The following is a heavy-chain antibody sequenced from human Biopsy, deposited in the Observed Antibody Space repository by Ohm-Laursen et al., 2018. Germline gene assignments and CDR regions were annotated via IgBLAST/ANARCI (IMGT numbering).Heavy chain of an antibody. V-gene: IGHV1-2*02. D-gene: IGHD6-19*01. CDR3: ALQSVAQMKNFDY. CDR1: GFSFTGHY. CDR2: ISPKSGDT. J-gene: IGHJ4*02. Sequence: ASVKVSCKASGFSFTGHYIHWVRRAPGQGLEWMGWISPKSGDTNYAHKFQGNITMTRDTSMSTAYMEMSRLRCDDTAVYYCALQSVAQMKNFDYWGQGTLVTVSS.